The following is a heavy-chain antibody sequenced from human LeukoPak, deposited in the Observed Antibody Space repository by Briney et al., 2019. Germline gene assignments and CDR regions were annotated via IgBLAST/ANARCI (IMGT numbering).Heavy chain of an antibody. J-gene: IGHJ4*02. CDR3: ARFVGSDYTGSFDL. CDR1: GFSFSSYG. Sequence: SLRLSCSGSGFSFSSYGMHWVRQAPGKGLEGLGYIWYDGSNPDYVDPVKGRFTISRDNSKNTVYLQMNSLRAEDTAVYHCARFVGSDYTGSFDLWGQGTPVTVSS. D-gene: IGHD3-10*01. CDR2: IWYDGSNP. V-gene: IGHV3-33*01.